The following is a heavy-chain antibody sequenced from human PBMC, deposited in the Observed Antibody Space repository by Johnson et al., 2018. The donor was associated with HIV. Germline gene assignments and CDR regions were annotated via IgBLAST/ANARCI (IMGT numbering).Heavy chain of an antibody. J-gene: IGHJ3*02. Sequence: VQLVESGGGLAQPGGSLRVSCAASGFTFSNYAMTWVRQAPGKGLEWVSVISASGSTTYYADSVQGRFTISRDSSKNTLYLQMNSLRAEDTAVYYCAKRFTSSGGVFDIWGRGTMVTVSS. D-gene: IGHD6-6*01. CDR1: GFTFSNYA. CDR3: AKRFTSSGGVFDI. CDR2: ISASGSTT. V-gene: IGHV3-23*04.